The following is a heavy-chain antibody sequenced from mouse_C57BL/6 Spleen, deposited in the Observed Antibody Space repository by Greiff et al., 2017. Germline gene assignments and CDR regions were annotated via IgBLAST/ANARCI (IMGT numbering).Heavy chain of an antibody. D-gene: IGHD2-4*01. J-gene: IGHJ1*03. CDR3: ARRADYDYHWYFDV. V-gene: IGHV8-12*01. Sequence: QVTLKVCGPGILQSSQTLSLTCSFSGFSLSTSGMGVSWIRQPSGKGLEWLAHIYWDDDKRYNPSLKSRLTISKDTSRNQVFLKITSVDTADTATYYCARRADYDYHWYFDVWGTGTTVTVSS. CDR2: IYWDDDK. CDR1: GFSLSTSGMG.